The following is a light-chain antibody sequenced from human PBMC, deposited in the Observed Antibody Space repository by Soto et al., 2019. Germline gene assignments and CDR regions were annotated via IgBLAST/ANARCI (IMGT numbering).Light chain of an antibody. CDR2: EVS. Sequence: QSALTQPASVSGSPGQSITISCTGTSSDVYGYSYVSWYQQHPGKAPKLMIYEVSNRPSGVSNRFSGSKSGNTASLTVSGLQAEDEADYYCSSYAGSNNLHVLFGGGTKLTVL. CDR1: SSDVYGYSY. J-gene: IGLJ2*01. V-gene: IGLV2-14*01. CDR3: SSYAGSNNLHVL.